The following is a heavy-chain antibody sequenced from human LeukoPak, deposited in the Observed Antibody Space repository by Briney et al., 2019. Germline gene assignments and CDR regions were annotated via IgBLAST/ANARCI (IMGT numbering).Heavy chain of an antibody. CDR3: ARQPAATAAFDI. CDR2: IYYSGGDM. J-gene: IGHJ3*02. Sequence: SETLSLTCAVSGGSIDNYYWSWIRQPPGKGLEWIGYIYYSGGDMNYTPSLKSPLTISAATSKNQISLRLTSMPAADTAINFYARQPAATAAFDISAQRAMVTVSS. V-gene: IGHV4-59*08. D-gene: IGHD5-18*01. CDR1: GGSIDNYY.